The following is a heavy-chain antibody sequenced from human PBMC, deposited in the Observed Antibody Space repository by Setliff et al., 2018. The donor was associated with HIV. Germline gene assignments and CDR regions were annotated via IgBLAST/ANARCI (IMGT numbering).Heavy chain of an antibody. J-gene: IGHJ6*02. D-gene: IGHD3-3*01. CDR3: ARAPSTLFGGDVYYYYGMDV. CDR2: IYYSGNT. V-gene: IGHV4-59*02. Sequence: SETLSLTCTVSDGSVSSQYWSWIRQPPGKGLEWVGSIYYSGNTNYNPSLKSRVTISVDTSKNKLSLKMTSVTAADTAVYYCARAPSTLFGGDVYYYYGMDVWGQGTTVTVSS. CDR1: DGSVSSQY.